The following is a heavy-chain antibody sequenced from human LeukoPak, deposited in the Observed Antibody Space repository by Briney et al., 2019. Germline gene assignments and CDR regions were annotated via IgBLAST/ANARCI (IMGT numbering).Heavy chain of an antibody. CDR3: ARDRVGVRAFDY. J-gene: IGHJ4*02. Sequence: GSLRLSCAASGFTFSNYWLHWVRQAPGKGLEWIGEIYHSGSTNYNPSLKSRVTISADKSKNQFSLKLTYVTAADTAVYYCARDRVGVRAFDYWGQGTLVTVSS. D-gene: IGHD3-10*01. CDR1: GFTFSNYW. V-gene: IGHV4-4*02. CDR2: IYHSGST.